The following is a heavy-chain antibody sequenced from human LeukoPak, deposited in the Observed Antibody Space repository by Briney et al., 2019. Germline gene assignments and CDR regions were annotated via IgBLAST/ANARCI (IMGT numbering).Heavy chain of an antibody. J-gene: IGHJ4*02. Sequence: SETLSLTCAVYGGSFSGYYWSWIRQPPGKGLEWIGEINHSGSTNYNPSLKSRVTISVDTSKNQFSLKLSSVTAADTAVYYCARNRKRLALRFLEWSNDHYFDYWDQGTLVTVSS. V-gene: IGHV4-34*01. CDR3: ARNRKRLALRFLEWSNDHYFDY. CDR2: INHSGST. D-gene: IGHD3-3*01. CDR1: GGSFSGYY.